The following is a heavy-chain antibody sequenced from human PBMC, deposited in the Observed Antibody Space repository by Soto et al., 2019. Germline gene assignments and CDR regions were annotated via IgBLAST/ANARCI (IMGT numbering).Heavy chain of an antibody. CDR3: ARDPQWPTDRY. J-gene: IGHJ4*02. Sequence: QVQLVQSGAEVKKPGASVKVSCKASGYTFTSYGISWVRQAPGQGLEWMGWISAYNGNTNYAQKLQGRVTMTTDTTTRQAYMELRSLRPDDRAVYYCARDPQWPTDRYWGQGPLVTVSS. D-gene: IGHD6-19*01. CDR2: ISAYNGNT. CDR1: GYTFTSYG. V-gene: IGHV1-18*01.